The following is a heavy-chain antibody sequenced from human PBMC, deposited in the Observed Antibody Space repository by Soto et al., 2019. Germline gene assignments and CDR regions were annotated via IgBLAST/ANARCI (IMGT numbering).Heavy chain of an antibody. V-gene: IGHV1-18*04. Sequence: QVQLVQSGAEVKKPGASVKVSCKASGYTFTSYGISWVRQAPGQGLEWMGWISAYNGNTNYAQKLQGRVTMTTDTSTRKSQMEVGKLRSDDKGVDYCARLGGAAAGNWFDPWGQGTLVTVSS. J-gene: IGHJ5*02. D-gene: IGHD6-13*01. CDR3: ARLGGAAAGNWFDP. CDR1: GYTFTSYG. CDR2: ISAYNGNT.